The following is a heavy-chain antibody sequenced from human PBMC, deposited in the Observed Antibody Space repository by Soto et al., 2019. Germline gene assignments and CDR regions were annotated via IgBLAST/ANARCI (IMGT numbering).Heavy chain of an antibody. CDR3: ARASAYSTPWSFDN. Sequence: QVQLVQSGAEVKKPGSSVKVSCKASGGSFSNYAITWVRQAPGQGLEWMGGIIPIFGTTNYAQKFQGRVTLTTDTAANTAHMELRGLRSDDTAVYYCARASAYSTPWSFDNWGQGTLVTVSS. D-gene: IGHD2-8*01. J-gene: IGHJ4*02. CDR1: GGSFSNYA. CDR2: IIPIFGTT. V-gene: IGHV1-69*06.